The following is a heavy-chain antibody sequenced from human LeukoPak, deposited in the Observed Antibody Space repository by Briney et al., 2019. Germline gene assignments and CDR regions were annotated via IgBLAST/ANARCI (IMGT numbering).Heavy chain of an antibody. CDR1: GGSFSGYY. J-gene: IGHJ4*02. CDR2: IIHSGST. V-gene: IGHV4-34*01. D-gene: IGHD2-21*02. Sequence: SETLSLTCAVYGGSFSGYYWSWIRQPPGKGLEWIGEIIHSGSTNYNPSLKSRVTISVDTSKNQFSLKLSSVTAADTAVYYCAGGIFYCGGDCCSNDYWGQGTLVTVSS. CDR3: AGGIFYCGGDCCSNDY.